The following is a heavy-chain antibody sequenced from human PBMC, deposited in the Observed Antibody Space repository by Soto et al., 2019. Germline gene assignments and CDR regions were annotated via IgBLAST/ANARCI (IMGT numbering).Heavy chain of an antibody. V-gene: IGHV4-30-2*01. J-gene: IGHJ5*02. Sequence: SETLSLTCSVSGGSVNSSGYSWSWIRQPPGKGLEWIGFISPSGSPAYNPSLKSRVTISVDRSNNQISLELSSVTAADTAVYYCARGVLAWGPGTLVTVSS. CDR2: ISPSGSP. CDR3: ARGVLA. D-gene: IGHD2-8*01. CDR1: GGSVNSSGYS.